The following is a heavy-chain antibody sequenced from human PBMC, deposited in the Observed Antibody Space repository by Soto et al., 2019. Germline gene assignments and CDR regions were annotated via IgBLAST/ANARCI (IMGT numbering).Heavy chain of an antibody. D-gene: IGHD3-22*01. CDR1: GYTFSNSY. V-gene: IGHV1-46*03. Sequence: QVQLVQSGAEVKKPGASVKVSCKASGYTFSNSYMHWVRQAPGQGLEWMGLINPSGGGTRYSQKFQGGVSMTRDTSTSTVYMELSRLRSEDTAVYYCARGGSGYSNWFDPWGQGTLVTVSS. CDR3: ARGGSGYSNWFDP. J-gene: IGHJ5*02. CDR2: INPSGGGT.